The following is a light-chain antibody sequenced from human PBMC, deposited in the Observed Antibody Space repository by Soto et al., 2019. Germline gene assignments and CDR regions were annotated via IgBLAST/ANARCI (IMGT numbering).Light chain of an antibody. CDR1: QSVSSS. V-gene: IGKV3-11*01. J-gene: IGKJ1*01. CDR3: QQRSAWPWT. CDR2: DAS. Sequence: EIVLTQSPATLSFSPGERATVSCRASQSVSSSLAWYQQKPGQAPRLLIYDASNRATGIPARFSGSGSGTDFTLTISSLEPEDFAVYYCQQRSAWPWTFGQGTKVEIK.